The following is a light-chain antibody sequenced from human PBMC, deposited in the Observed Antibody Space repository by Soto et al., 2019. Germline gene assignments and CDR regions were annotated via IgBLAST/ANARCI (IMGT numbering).Light chain of an antibody. Sequence: DIQMTQSPSTLSASVGDRVTITCRASQSISSWLAWYQQKPGKAPKLLIYKASSLESGVPSRFSGSGSGREFTLTISSLQHDDFATYYCQQYNSYLYTFGQGTKLEIK. CDR2: KAS. CDR1: QSISSW. J-gene: IGKJ2*01. V-gene: IGKV1-5*03. CDR3: QQYNSYLYT.